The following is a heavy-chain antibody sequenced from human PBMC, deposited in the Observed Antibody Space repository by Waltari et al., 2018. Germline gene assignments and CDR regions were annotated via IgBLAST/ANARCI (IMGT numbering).Heavy chain of an antibody. D-gene: IGHD3-16*01. V-gene: IGHV1-69*01. CDR2: IIPIFGTA. CDR3: ASGGVPDYYYYYGMDV. J-gene: IGHJ6*02. CDR1: GGTFRSYA. Sequence: QVQLVQSGAEVQKPGSSVKVSCKASGGTFRSYAISWVRQAPGQGLEWMGGIIPIFGTANYAQKFQGRGTITADESTSTAYMELSSLRSEDTAVYYCASGGVPDYYYYYGMDVWGQGTTVTVSS.